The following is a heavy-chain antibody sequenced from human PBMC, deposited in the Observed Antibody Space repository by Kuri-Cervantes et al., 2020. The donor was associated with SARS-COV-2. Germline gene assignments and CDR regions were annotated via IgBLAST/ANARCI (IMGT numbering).Heavy chain of an antibody. Sequence: GGSLRLSGAASRFTFNNYDLIWVRQAPGKGLEWVSSISTSGGDTNYADSLKGRFTISRDNPKNTLYLQMNSLRVEDTAVYYCASVSTMGVSLDWGQGTLVTVSS. D-gene: IGHD5-24*01. CDR2: ISTSGGDT. CDR3: ASVSTMGVSLD. CDR1: RFTFNNYD. V-gene: IGHV3-23*01. J-gene: IGHJ4*02.